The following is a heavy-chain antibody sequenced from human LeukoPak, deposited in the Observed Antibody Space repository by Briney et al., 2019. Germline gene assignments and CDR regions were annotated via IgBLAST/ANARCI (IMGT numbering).Heavy chain of an antibody. D-gene: IGHD3-10*01. Sequence: GRSQRLSCAASGFTFSSYALHWVRQAPGKGLEWVAVAAYDGSHKYYAESVKGRFTISRDNSKNTLHLQMNSLRPEDTAVYYCAREHYYGSGIYFYSYYYSMDVWGKGTTVTVSS. V-gene: IGHV3-30*04. CDR3: AREHYYGSGIYFYSYYYSMDV. CDR1: GFTFSSYA. CDR2: AAYDGSHK. J-gene: IGHJ6*03.